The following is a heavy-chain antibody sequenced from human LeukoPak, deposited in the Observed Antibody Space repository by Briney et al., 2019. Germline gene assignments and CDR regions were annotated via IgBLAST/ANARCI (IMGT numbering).Heavy chain of an antibody. CDR2: ISYGGSNK. D-gene: IGHD7-27*01. Sequence: PGRSLGLSCAASGFTFSSYGMHWVRQAPGKGLEWVAVISYGGSNKYYADSVKGRFTISRDNSKNTLYLQMNSLRAEDTAVYYCAKGGTGDIDYWGQGTLVTVSS. V-gene: IGHV3-30*18. CDR1: GFTFSSYG. J-gene: IGHJ4*02. CDR3: AKGGTGDIDY.